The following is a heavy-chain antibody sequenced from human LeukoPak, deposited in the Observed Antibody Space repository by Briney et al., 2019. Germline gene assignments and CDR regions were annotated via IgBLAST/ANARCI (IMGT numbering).Heavy chain of an antibody. CDR1: GGSISSYY. J-gene: IGHJ4*02. D-gene: IGHD3-10*01. Sequence: SETLSLTCTVSGGSISSYYWTWIRQPPGKGLEWIGYIYHRGSANYNPSLKSRVTISVDTSKNQFSLTLSSVTAADAAVYYCARAGDYYVSGSYLGFWGQGTLVTVSS. V-gene: IGHV4-59*01. CDR2: IYHRGSA. CDR3: ARAGDYYVSGSYLGF.